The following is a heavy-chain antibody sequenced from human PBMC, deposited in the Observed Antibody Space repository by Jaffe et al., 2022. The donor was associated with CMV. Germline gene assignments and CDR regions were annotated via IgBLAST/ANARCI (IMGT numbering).Heavy chain of an antibody. CDR3: ASFRGSGSYYPVDWFDP. CDR2: ISSSGSTI. V-gene: IGHV3-48*03. J-gene: IGHJ5*02. Sequence: EVQLVESGGGLVQPGGSLRLSCAASGFTFSSYEMNWVRQAPGKGLEWVSYISSSGSTIYYADSVKGRFTISRDNAKNSLYLQMNSLRAEDTAVYYCASFRGSGSYYPVDWFDPWGQGTLVTVSS. D-gene: IGHD3-10*01. CDR1: GFTFSSYE.